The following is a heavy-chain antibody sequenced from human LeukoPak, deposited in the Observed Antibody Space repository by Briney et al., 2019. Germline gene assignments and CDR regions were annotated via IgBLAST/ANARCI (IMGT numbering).Heavy chain of an antibody. CDR2: IHYNGGT. CDR1: GASISSDTYY. J-gene: IGHJ4*02. V-gene: IGHV4-39*01. D-gene: IGHD1-26*01. CDR3: ARRSVGTTDFFDY. Sequence: SETLSLTCTVSGASISSDTYYWSWLRQPPGKGLEWIGTIHYNGGTYDSPSLRSRVTMSVDTSKNQFSLRLSSVTAADTAVYYCARRSVGTTDFFDYWGQGTLVTVSS.